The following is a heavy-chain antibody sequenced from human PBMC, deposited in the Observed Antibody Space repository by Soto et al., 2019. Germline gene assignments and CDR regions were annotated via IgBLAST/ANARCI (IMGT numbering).Heavy chain of an antibody. CDR3: ASGGSSNWFDP. V-gene: IGHV4-30-4*08. CDR1: SGYSKSVDYY. J-gene: IGHJ5*02. D-gene: IGHD1-26*01. CDR2: IYYTGSA. Sequence: ILSISGPVSSGYSKSVDYYWSWIRQPPGKGLEWIGYIYYTGSAYYNPSLKSRVTMSVDTSKNQFSLKVTSVTAADTAVYYCASGGSSNWFDPWGQGTLVTVS.